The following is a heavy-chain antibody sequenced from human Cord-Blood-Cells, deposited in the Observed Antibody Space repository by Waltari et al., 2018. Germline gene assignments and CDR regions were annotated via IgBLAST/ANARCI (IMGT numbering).Heavy chain of an antibody. CDR3: ARRGIAAAGTADWFDP. J-gene: IGHJ5*02. Sequence: EVQLVQSGAEVKKPGESLKISCKGSGYSFTSYWIGWVRQMPGKGLGWMGISYPGDSDTRYSPSFQGQVTISADKSSSTAYLQWSSLKASDTAMYYCARRGIAAAGTADWFDPWGQGTLVTVSS. CDR1: GYSFTSYW. V-gene: IGHV5-51*03. CDR2: SYPGDSDT. D-gene: IGHD6-13*01.